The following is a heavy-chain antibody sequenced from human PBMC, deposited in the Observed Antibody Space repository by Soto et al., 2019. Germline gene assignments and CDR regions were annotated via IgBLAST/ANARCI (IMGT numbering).Heavy chain of an antibody. V-gene: IGHV5-51*01. J-gene: IGHJ6*02. CDR2: IYPGDSDT. D-gene: IGHD3-16*01. Sequence: GESLKIYCKGSGYRFSSYWIAWVRQMPGKGLEGMGIIYPGDSDTRYSPSFEGQVTISTDNSNSTAYLQWISLKASDTAMYYCARQGSNGAYYYYGMDVWGQGTTVTVSS. CDR3: ARQGSNGAYYYYGMDV. CDR1: GYRFSSYW.